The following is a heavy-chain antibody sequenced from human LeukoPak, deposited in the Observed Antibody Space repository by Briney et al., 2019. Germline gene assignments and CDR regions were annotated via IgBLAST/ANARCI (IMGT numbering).Heavy chain of an antibody. Sequence: SETLSLTCTVSGGSFISYYWSWIRQPPGKGLEWIGYIYYSGSTNYNPSLKSRVTISVDTSKNQFSLKLSSVTAADTAVYYCARVVYYYDSSGYYYSLVGYFDYWGQGTLVTVSS. CDR3: ARVVYYYDSSGYYYSLVGYFDY. CDR1: GGSFISYY. CDR2: IYYSGST. D-gene: IGHD3-22*01. J-gene: IGHJ4*02. V-gene: IGHV4-59*01.